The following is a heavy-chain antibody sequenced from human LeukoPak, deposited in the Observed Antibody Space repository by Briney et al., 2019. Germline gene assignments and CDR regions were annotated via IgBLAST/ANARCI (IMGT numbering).Heavy chain of an antibody. J-gene: IGHJ6*02. D-gene: IGHD4-17*01. V-gene: IGHV3-30*18. Sequence: PGGSLRLSCAASGFTFSTYGMLWVRQAPGKGLERVALISYHGSNTYYTDSVKGRFTISRDNSKDTLYLQMNSLRVEDTAVYYCAKDSYGNNSPPDYYYGMDVWGLGTTVTVSS. CDR1: GFTFSTYG. CDR2: ISYHGSNT. CDR3: AKDSYGNNSPPDYYYGMDV.